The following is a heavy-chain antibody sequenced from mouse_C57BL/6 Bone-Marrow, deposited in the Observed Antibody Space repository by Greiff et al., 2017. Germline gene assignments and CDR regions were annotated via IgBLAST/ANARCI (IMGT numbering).Heavy chain of an antibody. Sequence: EVKLQQSGAELVRPGSSVKMSCKTSGYTFTSYGINWVKQRPGQGLEWIGYIYIGNGYTEYNEKFKGKATLTSDTSSSTAYMQLSRLTSEDSAIYFCARNSIYDGYYGGFAYWGQGTLVTVSA. CDR1: GYTFTSYG. D-gene: IGHD2-3*01. CDR2: IYIGNGYT. J-gene: IGHJ3*01. V-gene: IGHV1-58*01. CDR3: ARNSIYDGYYGGFAY.